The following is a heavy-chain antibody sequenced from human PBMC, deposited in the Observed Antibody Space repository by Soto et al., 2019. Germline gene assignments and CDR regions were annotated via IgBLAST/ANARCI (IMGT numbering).Heavy chain of an antibody. D-gene: IGHD1-7*01. CDR2: IYYSGST. CDR1: GGSISSSSYY. V-gene: IGHV4-39*01. Sequence: SETLSLTCTVSGGSISSSSYYWGWIRQPPGKGLEWIGSIYYSGSTYYNPSLKSRVTMSVDTSKNQFSLKLSSVTAADTAVYYCARHSLNWNYVDNWFDPWGQGTLVTVSS. CDR3: ARHSLNWNYVDNWFDP. J-gene: IGHJ5*02.